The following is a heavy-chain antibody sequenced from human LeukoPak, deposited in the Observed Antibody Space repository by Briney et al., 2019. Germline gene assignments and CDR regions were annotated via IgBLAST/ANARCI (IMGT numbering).Heavy chain of an antibody. D-gene: IGHD6-25*01. V-gene: IGHV3-30*02. J-gene: IGHJ5*02. CDR3: AKDAATHGWFDP. Sequence: PGRSLRLSCAASGFTFSSYGMHWVRQAPGNGLEWVSFIQNDGTKKCYADFVKGRFTISRENSVNTLYLQMDSLRPEDTAVYYCAKDAATHGWFDPWGQGTLVTVSS. CDR2: IQNDGTKK. CDR1: GFTFSSYG.